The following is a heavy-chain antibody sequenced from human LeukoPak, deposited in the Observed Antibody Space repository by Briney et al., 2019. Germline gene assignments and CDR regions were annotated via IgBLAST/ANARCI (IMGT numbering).Heavy chain of an antibody. CDR3: ARDLAHYYGMDV. J-gene: IGHJ6*02. V-gene: IGHV1-2*06. CDR1: GYTFTGYY. CDR2: INPNSGGT. Sequence: GASVKVSCKASGYTFTGYYMHWVRQAPGQGLEWMGRINPNSGGTNYAQKFQGRVTMTRDTSISTAYMELSRLRSDDTAVYYCARDLAHYYGMDVWGRGTTVTVSS. D-gene: IGHD3-16*01.